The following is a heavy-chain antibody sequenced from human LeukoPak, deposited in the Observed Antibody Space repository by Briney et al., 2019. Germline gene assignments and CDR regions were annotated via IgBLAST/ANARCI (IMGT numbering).Heavy chain of an antibody. CDR1: GGSISSGGYY. D-gene: IGHD3-9*01. V-gene: IGHV4-31*03. CDR2: IYYSGST. CDR3: ARGLRYFDWLYPDY. Sequence: PSQTLSLTCTVSGGSISSGGYYWSWIRQHPGRGLEWIGYIYYSGSTYYNPSLKSRVTISVDTTKNQFSLKLSSVTAADTAVYYCARGLRYFDWLYPDYWGQGTLVTVSS. J-gene: IGHJ4*02.